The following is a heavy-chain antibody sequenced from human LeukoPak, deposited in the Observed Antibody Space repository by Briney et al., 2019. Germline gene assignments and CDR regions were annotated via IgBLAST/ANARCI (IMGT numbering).Heavy chain of an antibody. V-gene: IGHV3-23*01. J-gene: IGHJ5*02. CDR1: GFTFSTYD. D-gene: IGHD2-2*01. CDR3: TSEHYYQLQS. CDR2: VRVNGRST. Sequence: PGGSLRLSCTASGFTFSTYDMSWVRQAPGKGLEWVSTVRVNGRSTYYADSVKGRFSISRDDSKATLFLQMNSLKIEDTGMYYCTSEHYYQLQSWGQGTLVTVSS.